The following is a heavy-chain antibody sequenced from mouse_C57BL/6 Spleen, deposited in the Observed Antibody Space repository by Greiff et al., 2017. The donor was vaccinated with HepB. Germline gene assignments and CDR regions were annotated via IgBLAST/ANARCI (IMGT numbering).Heavy chain of an antibody. D-gene: IGHD2-5*01. V-gene: IGHV1-69*01. CDR2: IDPSDSYT. J-gene: IGHJ1*03. Sequence: QVQLQQPGAELVMPGASVKLSCKASGYTFTSYWMHWVKQRPGQGLEWIGEIDPSDSYTNYNQKFKGKSTLTVDKSSSTAYMQLSSLTSEDSAVYYCARSSSNYAWYFGVWGTRTTVTVSS. CDR1: GYTFTSYW. CDR3: ARSSSNYAWYFGV.